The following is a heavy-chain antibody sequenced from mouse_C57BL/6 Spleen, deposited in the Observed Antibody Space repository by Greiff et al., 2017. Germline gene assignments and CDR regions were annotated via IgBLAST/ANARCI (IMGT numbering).Heavy chain of an antibody. Sequence: QVQLQQPGAELVKPGASVKLSCKASGYTFTSYWMHWVKQRPGQGLEWIGMIHPNSGSTNYNEKFKSKATLTVDKSSSTVYMQLSSLTSEDSAVYYCARGEITTVVATEYYFDYWGQGTTLTVSS. CDR1: GYTFTSYW. V-gene: IGHV1-64*01. CDR2: IHPNSGST. J-gene: IGHJ2*01. CDR3: ARGEITTVVATEYYFDY. D-gene: IGHD1-1*01.